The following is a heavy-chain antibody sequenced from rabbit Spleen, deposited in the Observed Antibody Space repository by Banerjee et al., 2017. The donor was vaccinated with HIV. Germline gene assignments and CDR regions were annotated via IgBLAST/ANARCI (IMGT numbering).Heavy chain of an antibody. Sequence: QSLEESGGDLVKPGASLTLTCTASGFSFSTSYWICWVRQAPGKGLEWIGCIYSGGGSTWYASWAKGRFPISKTSSTTVTLQMTSLTATDTATYVCARDLVAVIGWNFNLWGPGTLVTVS. D-gene: IGHD1-1*01. V-gene: IGHV1S40*01. CDR1: GFSFSTSYW. CDR3: ARDLVAVIGWNFNL. J-gene: IGHJ4*01. CDR2: IYSGGGST.